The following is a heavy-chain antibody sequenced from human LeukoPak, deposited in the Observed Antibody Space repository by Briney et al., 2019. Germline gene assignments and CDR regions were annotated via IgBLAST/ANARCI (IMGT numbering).Heavy chain of an antibody. CDR2: INHSGST. V-gene: IGHV4-34*01. CDR3: ARAYDFWSGYPSSGDYYFDY. CDR1: GGSFSGYY. J-gene: IGHJ4*02. Sequence: SETLSLTCAVYGGSFSGYYWSWIRQPPGKGLEWIGEINHSGSTNYNPSLKSRVTISVDTSKNQFSLKLSSVTAADTAVYYCARAYDFWSGYPSSGDYYFDYWGQGTLVTVSS. D-gene: IGHD3-3*01.